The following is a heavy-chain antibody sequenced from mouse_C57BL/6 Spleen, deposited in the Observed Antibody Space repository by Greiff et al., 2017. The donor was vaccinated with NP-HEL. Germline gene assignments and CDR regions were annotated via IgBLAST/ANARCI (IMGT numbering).Heavy chain of an antibody. CDR2: IDPETGGT. J-gene: IGHJ1*03. CDR3: TRGGLITYV. D-gene: IGHD1-1*01. V-gene: IGHV1-15*01. Sequence: QVQLKESGAELVRPGASVTLSCKASGYTFTDYEMHWVKQTPVHGLEWIGAIDPETGGTAYNQKFKGKAILTADKSSSTAYMELRSLTSEDSAVYYCTRGGLITYVWGTGTTVTVSS. CDR1: GYTFTDYE.